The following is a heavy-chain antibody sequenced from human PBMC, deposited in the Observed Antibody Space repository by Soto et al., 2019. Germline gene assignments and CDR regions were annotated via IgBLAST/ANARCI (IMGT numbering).Heavy chain of an antibody. J-gene: IGHJ4*02. D-gene: IGHD2-2*01. CDR2: IWYDGSNK. CDR3: AREGIVVVPAAENYYFDY. V-gene: IGHV3-33*01. CDR1: GFTFSSYG. Sequence: QVQLVESGGGVVQPGRSLRLSCAASGFTFSSYGMHWVRQAPGKGLEWVAVIWYDGSNKYYADSVKGRFTISRDNSKNTLYLQMNXLXAEDTAVYYCAREGIVVVPAAENYYFDYWGQGTLVTVSS.